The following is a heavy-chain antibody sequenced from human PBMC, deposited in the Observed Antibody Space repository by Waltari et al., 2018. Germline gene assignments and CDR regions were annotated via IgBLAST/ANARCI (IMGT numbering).Heavy chain of an antibody. D-gene: IGHD6-13*01. CDR3: ARGAAAGDY. CDR1: GGSISSHY. J-gene: IGHJ4*02. CDR2: IYYSGST. V-gene: IGHV4-59*11. Sequence: QVQLQESGPGLVKPSETLSLSCTVSGGSISSHYWSWIRQPPGKGLEWIGYIYYSGSTNYNPSLQSRVTISVDTSKNQFSLKLSSVTAADTAVYYCARGAAAGDYWGQGTLVTVSS.